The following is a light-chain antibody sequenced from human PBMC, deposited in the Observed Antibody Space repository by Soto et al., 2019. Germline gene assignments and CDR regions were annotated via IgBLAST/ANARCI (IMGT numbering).Light chain of an antibody. J-gene: IGKJ3*01. CDR2: DAS. CDR1: QSVSSY. V-gene: IGKV3-11*01. CDR3: QQRSNWPLFT. Sequence: EIVLTQSPATLSLSPGERATLSCRASQSVSSYLAWYQQKPGQAPRLLIYDASNRSTGIPARFSGSGSGTDFTLTISSLEPEDCAVYYCQQRSNWPLFTFGPGNKVDIK.